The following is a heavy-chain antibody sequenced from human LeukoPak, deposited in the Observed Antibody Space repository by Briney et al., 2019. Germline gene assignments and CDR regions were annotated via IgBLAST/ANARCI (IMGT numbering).Heavy chain of an antibody. CDR2: ITGGHYAT. CDR3: TEDPNGDYIGAFDP. Sequence: GGSLRLSCAASGFSFSSFAMTWVRQAPGKGLEWVSSITGGHYATYNTDSVKGRFTISRDNAKNTLYLQMNSLRADDTAIYYCTEDPNGDYIGAFDPWGQGTLVTVSS. J-gene: IGHJ5*02. V-gene: IGHV3-23*01. D-gene: IGHD4-17*01. CDR1: GFSFSSFA.